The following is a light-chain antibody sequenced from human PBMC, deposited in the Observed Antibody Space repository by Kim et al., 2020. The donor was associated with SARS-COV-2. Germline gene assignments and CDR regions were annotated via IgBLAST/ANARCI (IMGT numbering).Light chain of an antibody. Sequence: FSPGQTASITCSGDKLGDKYACWYQQKPGQSPVLVIYQDSKRPSGIPERFSGSNSGNTATLTISGTQAMDEADYYCQAWDSSTVVFGGGTQLTVL. CDR2: QDS. CDR3: QAWDSSTVV. CDR1: KLGDKY. V-gene: IGLV3-1*01. J-gene: IGLJ2*01.